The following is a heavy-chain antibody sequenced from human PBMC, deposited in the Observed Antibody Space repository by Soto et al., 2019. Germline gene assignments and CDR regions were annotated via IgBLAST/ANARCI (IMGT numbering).Heavy chain of an antibody. CDR1: GFTFDDYA. D-gene: IGHD3-10*01. V-gene: IGHV3-9*01. Sequence: EVQLVESGGGLVQPGRSLRLSCAASGFTFDDYAMHWVRQAPGKGLEWVSGISWNSGSIGYADSVKGRFTISRDNAKKSLYLQMNSLRAEDTALYYCAKDKGGSGSYFRYYYYYYMDVWGKGTTVTVSS. CDR2: ISWNSGSI. J-gene: IGHJ6*03. CDR3: AKDKGGSGSYFRYYYYYYMDV.